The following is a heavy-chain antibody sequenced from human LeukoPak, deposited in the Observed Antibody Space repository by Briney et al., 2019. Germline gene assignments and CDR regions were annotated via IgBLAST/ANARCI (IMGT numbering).Heavy chain of an antibody. Sequence: GGSLRLSCAASGFTFSSYAMSWVRQAPGKGLEGVSAMSGSGGSIYYADSVKGRFTISRDNSKNTLYLQMNSLRAEDTAVYYCARRRGFTQFDPWGHGTLVTVSS. CDR1: GFTFSSYA. CDR2: MSGSGGSI. V-gene: IGHV3-23*01. J-gene: IGHJ5*02. CDR3: ARRRGFTQFDP. D-gene: IGHD3-16*01.